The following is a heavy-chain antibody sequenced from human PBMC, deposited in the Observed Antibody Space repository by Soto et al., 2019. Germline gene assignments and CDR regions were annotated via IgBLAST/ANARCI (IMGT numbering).Heavy chain of an antibody. D-gene: IGHD1-26*01. J-gene: IGHJ3*02. V-gene: IGHV3-23*01. Sequence: GGSLRLSCAASGFTFSSYAMSWVRQAPGKGLEWVSGISGSGVSTYYADSVKGLFTISRDNSQNTLYLQLNSLRAEDSAVYYCAKGSGSYPLVDYAFDIWGQGTMVTVSS. CDR3: AKGSGSYPLVDYAFDI. CDR2: ISGSGVST. CDR1: GFTFSSYA.